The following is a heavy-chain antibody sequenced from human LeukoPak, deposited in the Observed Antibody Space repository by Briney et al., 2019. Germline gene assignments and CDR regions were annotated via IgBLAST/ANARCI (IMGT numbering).Heavy chain of an antibody. CDR2: ISTGGSTI. J-gene: IGHJ4*02. V-gene: IGHV3-48*03. Sequence: GGSLRLSCAGSGFTFSNYEMNWVRPAPGPGLEWLSYISTGGSTIYHADSVKGRFTISRDNANNSLYLQMNSLRPEDTALYYCVRRYCSSTSCTFDYWGQGTLVTVSS. CDR3: VRRYCSSTSCTFDY. D-gene: IGHD2-2*01. CDR1: GFTFSNYE.